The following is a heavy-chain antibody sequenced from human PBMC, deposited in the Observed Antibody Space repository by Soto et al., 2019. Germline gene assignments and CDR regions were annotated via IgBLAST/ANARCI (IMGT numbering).Heavy chain of an antibody. J-gene: IGHJ5*02. V-gene: IGHV4-4*02. Sequence: QVQLQESGPGLVKPSETLSLTCAVSGDSISSRNWWSWVRQTPGKGLEYIGEIHHSGSTNYNPSLKRRVTMSVDKSKNQFSLNLISVTAADTAIYYCARRKRERMYVGWVDPWGQGTLVTVSS. D-gene: IGHD2-8*01. CDR3: ARRKRERMYVGWVDP. CDR1: GDSISSRNW. CDR2: IHHSGST.